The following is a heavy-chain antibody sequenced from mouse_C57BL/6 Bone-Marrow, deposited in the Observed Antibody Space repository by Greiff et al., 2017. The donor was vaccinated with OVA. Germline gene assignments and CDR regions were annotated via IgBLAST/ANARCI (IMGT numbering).Heavy chain of an antibody. V-gene: IGHV1-12*01. J-gene: IGHJ4*01. CDR3: AGRGAMDD. CDR1: GYTFTSYN. Sequence: QVQLKESGAELVRPGASVKLSCKASGYTFTSYNMHWVKQTPRQGLEWIGAIYPGIGATSYNQKFKGKATLTVDKSSSTVYMQIISLTCEDSEDYFCAGRGAMDDWGQGTSVTVSS. CDR2: IYPGIGAT.